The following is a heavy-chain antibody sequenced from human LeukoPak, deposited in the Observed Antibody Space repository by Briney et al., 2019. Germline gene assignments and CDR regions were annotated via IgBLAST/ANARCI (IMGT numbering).Heavy chain of an antibody. CDR3: ARVAYNWNVDYFDY. D-gene: IGHD1-20*01. Sequence: GASVKVSCKASGYTFTGYYMHWVRQAPGQGLEWMGWINPNSGGTNYAQKFQGRVTMTRDTSISTAYMELSRLRSDDTAVYYCARVAYNWNVDYFDYWGQGTLVTVSS. V-gene: IGHV1-2*02. J-gene: IGHJ4*02. CDR1: GYTFTGYY. CDR2: INPNSGGT.